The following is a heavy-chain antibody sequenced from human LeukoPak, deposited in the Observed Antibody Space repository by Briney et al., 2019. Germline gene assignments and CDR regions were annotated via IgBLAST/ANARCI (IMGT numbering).Heavy chain of an antibody. V-gene: IGHV1-46*01. J-gene: IGHJ4*02. Sequence: ASVKVSCKASGYTFSSHYMHWVRHAPGQGLEWMGVISPSGDATLYAQKFQGRVTMTRDTSTSTLYMDLSSLRSEDTAVYYCATDSPKGYLTVDYWGQGTLVTVSS. D-gene: IGHD3-16*02. CDR1: GYTFSSHY. CDR3: ATDSPKGYLTVDY. CDR2: ISPSGDAT.